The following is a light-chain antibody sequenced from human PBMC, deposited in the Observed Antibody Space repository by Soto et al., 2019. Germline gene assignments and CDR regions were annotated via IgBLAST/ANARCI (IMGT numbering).Light chain of an antibody. V-gene: IGKV1-5*01. Sequence: DIQMTQSPSTLSASVGDRVTITCWASQSISNWLAWYQHKPGKAPKLLIYDVSILASGVSSRFSGSGAGTEFTLTISSRQPDDFATIYCQQYDTNSRTFGQGTKLEIK. CDR1: QSISNW. CDR3: QQYDTNSRT. CDR2: DVS. J-gene: IGKJ2*02.